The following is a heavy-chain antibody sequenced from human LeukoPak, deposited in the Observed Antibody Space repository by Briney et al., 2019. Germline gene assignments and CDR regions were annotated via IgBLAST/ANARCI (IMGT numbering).Heavy chain of an antibody. D-gene: IGHD3-9*01. Sequence: KSSETLSLTCTVSGGSISSYYWSWIRQPPGKGLEWIGYIYYSGSTNYNPSLKSRVTISVDTSKNQFSLKLSSVTAADTAVYYCAREARSGRYFDWLSYYYYMDVWGKGTTVTVSS. CDR3: AREARSGRYFDWLSYYYYMDV. CDR2: IYYSGST. V-gene: IGHV4-59*12. CDR1: GGSISSYY. J-gene: IGHJ6*03.